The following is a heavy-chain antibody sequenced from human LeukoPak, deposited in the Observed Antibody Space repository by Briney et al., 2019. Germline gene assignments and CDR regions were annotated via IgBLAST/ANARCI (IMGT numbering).Heavy chain of an antibody. CDR1: GFTFSSYE. J-gene: IGHJ4*02. V-gene: IGHV3-48*03. CDR3: ARETPAADYGDY. CDR2: ISGSGSTI. Sequence: GGSLRLSCAASGFTFSSYEMSWVRQAPGKGLEWVSYISGSGSTIYYADSVQGRFTISRDDAKNSLYLQMNSLRAEDTAVYYCARETPAADYGDYWGQGTLVTVSS.